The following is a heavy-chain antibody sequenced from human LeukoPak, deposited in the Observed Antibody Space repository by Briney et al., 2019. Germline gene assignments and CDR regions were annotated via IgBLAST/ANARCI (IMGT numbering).Heavy chain of an antibody. J-gene: IGHJ6*03. Sequence: ASVKVSCKASGYTFTSYDINWVRQATGQGLEWMGWMNPNSGNTGYAQKCQGRVTMTRNTSISTAYMELNSLRSEDTAVYYCARAASWSPIGDSYYYMDVWGKGTTVTISS. CDR3: ARAASWSPIGDSYYYMDV. CDR2: MNPNSGNT. V-gene: IGHV1-8*01. D-gene: IGHD6-13*01. CDR1: GYTFTSYD.